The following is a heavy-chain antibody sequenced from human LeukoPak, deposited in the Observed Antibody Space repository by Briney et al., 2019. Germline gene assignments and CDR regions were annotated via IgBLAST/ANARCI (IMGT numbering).Heavy chain of an antibody. CDR3: ARDQEGFDY. CDR2: IYPRDGST. CDR1: GYTFTGNY. J-gene: IGHJ4*02. V-gene: IGHV1-46*01. Sequence: ASVKVSCKASGYTFTGNYIHWVRQAPGQGLEWMGMIYPRDGSTSYAQKFQGRVTVTRDTSTSTVHMELSGLRSEDTAVYYCARDQEGFDYWGQGTLVAVSS.